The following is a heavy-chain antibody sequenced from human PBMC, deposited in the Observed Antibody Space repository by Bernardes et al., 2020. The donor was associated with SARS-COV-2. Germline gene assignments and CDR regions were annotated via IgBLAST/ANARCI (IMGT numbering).Heavy chain of an antibody. CDR2: ISSSSSTI. Sequence: GRSLRVSCAASGFTFSSYSMNWVRQAPGKGLEWVSYISSSSSTIYYADSVKGRFTISRDNAKNSLYLQMNSLRAEDTAVYYCARDDSYYYYGMDVWGQGTTVTVSS. V-gene: IGHV3-48*01. CDR1: GFTFSSYS. CDR3: ARDDSYYYYGMDV. J-gene: IGHJ6*02. D-gene: IGHD3-22*01.